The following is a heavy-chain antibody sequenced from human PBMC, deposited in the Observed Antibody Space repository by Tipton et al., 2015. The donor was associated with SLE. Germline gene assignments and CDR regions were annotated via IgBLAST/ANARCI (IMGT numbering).Heavy chain of an antibody. CDR2: FSAGGSST. CDR1: GFTFSNYC. CDR3: AKGGTGKFDY. Sequence: SLRLSCAASGFTFSNYCMSWVRQAPGKGLEWVSDFSAGGSSTYYADSVKGRFTISRDNSKNMLYLQMNSLRVEDTAVYYCAKGGTGKFDYWGQGTLVTGSS. V-gene: IGHV3-23*01. D-gene: IGHD7-27*01. J-gene: IGHJ4*02.